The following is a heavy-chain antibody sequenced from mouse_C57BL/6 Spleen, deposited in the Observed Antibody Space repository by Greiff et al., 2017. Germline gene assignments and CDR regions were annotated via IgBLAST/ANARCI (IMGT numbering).Heavy chain of an antibody. J-gene: IGHJ4*01. CDR2: IDPETGGT. CDR3: LDSSVYYAMDY. D-gene: IGHD1-1*01. CDR1: GYTFTDYE. Sequence: QVQLKESGAELVRPGASVTLSCKASGYTFTDYEMHWVKQTPVHGLEWIGAIDPETGGTDYNQMLKGKAILTADKSSSTAYMELRSLTSEDSAVYYWLDSSVYYAMDYWGQGTSVTVSS. V-gene: IGHV1-15*01.